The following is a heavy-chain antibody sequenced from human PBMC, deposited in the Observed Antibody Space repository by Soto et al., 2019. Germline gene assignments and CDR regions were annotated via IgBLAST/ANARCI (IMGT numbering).Heavy chain of an antibody. D-gene: IGHD6-19*01. CDR3: ASSAVALDAYNWFDP. V-gene: IGHV1-46*01. Sequence: ASVKVSCKASGGTFTSYYMHWVRQAPGQGLEWMGIINPSGGSTSYAQKFQGRVTMTRDTSTSTVYMELSSLRSEDTAVYYCASSAVALDAYNWFDPWGQGTLVTVSS. CDR2: INPSGGST. CDR1: GGTFTSYY. J-gene: IGHJ5*02.